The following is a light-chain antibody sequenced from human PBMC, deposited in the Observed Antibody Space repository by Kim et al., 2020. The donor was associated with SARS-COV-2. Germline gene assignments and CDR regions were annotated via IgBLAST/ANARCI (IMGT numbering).Light chain of an antibody. V-gene: IGLV3-19*01. Sequence: SSELTQDPSVSVALGQTVRITCQGDSLRSYYATWNQQKPGQAPVVVMYGKNKRPSGSPDRFSGSSSGSTASLTITGAQAEDEADYYCNSRDSSGNRVFGGGTKLTVL. CDR3: NSRDSSGNRV. CDR2: GKN. J-gene: IGLJ3*02. CDR1: SLRSYY.